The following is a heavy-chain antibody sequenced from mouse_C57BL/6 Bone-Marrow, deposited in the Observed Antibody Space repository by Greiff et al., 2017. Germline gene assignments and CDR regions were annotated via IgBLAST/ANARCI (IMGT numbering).Heavy chain of an antibody. D-gene: IGHD1-3*01. J-gene: IGHJ4*01. Sequence: VQLQQPGAELVKPGASVKMSCKASGYTFTSYWITWVKPRPGQGLEWIGDIYPGSGSTNYNEKFKSKATLTVDTSSSTAYMQLSSLTSEDSAVYYCASAKSSDVGGAMDYWGQGTSVTVSS. CDR1: GYTFTSYW. CDR2: IYPGSGST. V-gene: IGHV1-55*01. CDR3: ASAKSSDVGGAMDY.